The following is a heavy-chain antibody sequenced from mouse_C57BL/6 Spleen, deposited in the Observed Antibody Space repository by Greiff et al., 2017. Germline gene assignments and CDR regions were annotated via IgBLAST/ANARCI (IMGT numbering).Heavy chain of an antibody. CDR2: ISSGSSTI. V-gene: IGHV5-17*01. J-gene: IGHJ4*01. CDR1: GFTFSDYG. CDR3: AKDYGGGFL. D-gene: IGHD2-4*01. Sequence: EVHLVESGGGLVKPGGSLKLSCAASGFTFSDYGMHWVRQAPEKGLEWVAYISSGSSTIYYADTVKGRFTISRENAKNTLFLQMTSLRSEDTAMYYCAKDYGGGFLWGQGTSVTVSS.